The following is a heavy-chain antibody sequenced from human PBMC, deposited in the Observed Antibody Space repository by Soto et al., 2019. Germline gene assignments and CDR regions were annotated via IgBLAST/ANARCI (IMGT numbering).Heavy chain of an antibody. Sequence: PSETLSLTCTVSGGSISSSSYYWGWIRQPPGKGLEWIGSIYYSGSTYYNPSLKSRVTISVDTSKNQFSLKLSSVTAADTAVYYCARRLAVTTAGWYNWFGPSGQGTLVTVSS. CDR1: GGSISSSSYY. J-gene: IGHJ5*02. CDR2: IYYSGST. CDR3: ARRLAVTTAGWYNWFGP. V-gene: IGHV4-39*01. D-gene: IGHD4-17*01.